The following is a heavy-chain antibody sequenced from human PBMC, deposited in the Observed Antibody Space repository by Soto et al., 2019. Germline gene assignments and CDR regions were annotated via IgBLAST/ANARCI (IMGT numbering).Heavy chain of an antibody. J-gene: IGHJ4*02. CDR3: ARGGGYYGSGTYPFDY. D-gene: IGHD3-10*01. V-gene: IGHV1-18*01. CDR2: ISVYNYNT. CDR1: GYTFSNYG. Sequence: QVQLVQSGAEVKKPGASVKVSCKTSGYTFSNYGIAWVRQAPGQSLEWMGWISVYNYNTNYAQKLQGLVTMTRDISTSTAYMELRSLISDDTAVYYCARGGGYYGSGTYPFDYWGQGTLVTVSS.